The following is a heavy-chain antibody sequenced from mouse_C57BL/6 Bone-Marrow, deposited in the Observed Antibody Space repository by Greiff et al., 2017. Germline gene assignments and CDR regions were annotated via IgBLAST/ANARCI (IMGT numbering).Heavy chain of an antibody. V-gene: IGHV1-69*01. J-gene: IGHJ2*01. CDR3: APLLPTGFDY. Sequence: QVQLQQPGAELVMPGASVKLSCKASGYTFTSYWMHWVKQRPGQGLEWMGEIDPSIGYTNYNQKFKGKSTLTVDKSSSTAYMQLSSLTSEVSAVYYCAPLLPTGFDYWGQGTTLTVSS. CDR2: IDPSIGYT. D-gene: IGHD1-2*01. CDR1: GYTFTSYW.